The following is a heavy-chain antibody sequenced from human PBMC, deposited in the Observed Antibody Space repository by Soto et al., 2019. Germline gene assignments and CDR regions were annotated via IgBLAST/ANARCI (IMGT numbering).Heavy chain of an antibody. J-gene: IGHJ4*02. Sequence: GGSLRLSCAASGFTFSSYWMHWVRQAPGKGLVWVSRMNTDGSSTSYAESVKGRFTISRDNAKNTLYLQMNSLRDEDTAVYYCARALSPNFDYWGQGTLVTVSS. CDR3: ARALSPNFDY. V-gene: IGHV3-74*01. CDR1: GFTFSSYW. CDR2: MNTDGSST.